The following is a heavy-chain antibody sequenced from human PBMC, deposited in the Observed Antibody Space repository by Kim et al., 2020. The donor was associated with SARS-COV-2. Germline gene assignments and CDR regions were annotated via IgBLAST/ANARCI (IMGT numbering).Heavy chain of an antibody. J-gene: IGHJ4*02. CDR1: GFIFRSYT. CDR2: ILYGGDIK. V-gene: IGHV3-30-3*01. Sequence: GGSLRLSCAASGFIFRSYTMHWVRQAPGKGLEWVAVILYGGDIKHHADSVKGRFTISRDNSKNTLYLQMNSLRGEDTAVYFCARDIPALPSAVATTGGDYWGQGTLVTVSS. D-gene: IGHD5-12*01. CDR3: ARDIPALPSAVATTGGDY.